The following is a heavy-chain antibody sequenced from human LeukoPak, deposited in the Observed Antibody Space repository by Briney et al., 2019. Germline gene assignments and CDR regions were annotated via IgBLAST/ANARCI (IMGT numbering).Heavy chain of an antibody. Sequence: PGGSLRLSCVASGFTFSSYEMNWGRQAPGKGPEWVSYISSSGSPIKNADSVKGRFTISRDNAKNSLYLQMNSLRAEDTAVYYCARPAGSNWYYFGYWGQGAMVTVSS. V-gene: IGHV3-48*03. CDR1: GFTFSSYE. CDR3: ARPAGSNWYYFGY. D-gene: IGHD6-13*01. CDR2: ISSSGSPI. J-gene: IGHJ4*02.